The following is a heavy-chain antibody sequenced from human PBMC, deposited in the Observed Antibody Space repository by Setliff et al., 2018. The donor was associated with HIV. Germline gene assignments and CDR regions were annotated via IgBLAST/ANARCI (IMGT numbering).Heavy chain of an antibody. V-gene: IGHV4-59*11. Sequence: SETLSLTCAVSGVSISSQYWSWIRQPPGKGLEWIGFIYYNVNNNYNPSLKSRVSISVDTSKNQFSLRLSSVTAADTAVYYCTGGGSMTTLTTWGQGTLVTVSS. CDR2: IYYNVNN. CDR3: TGGGSMTTLTT. J-gene: IGHJ4*02. D-gene: IGHD4-4*01. CDR1: GVSISSQY.